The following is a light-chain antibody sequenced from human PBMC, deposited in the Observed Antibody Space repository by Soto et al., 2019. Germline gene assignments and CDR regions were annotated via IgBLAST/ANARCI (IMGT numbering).Light chain of an antibody. V-gene: IGKV3-11*01. CDR2: DAS. Sequence: EVVLTQSSVTLSLSPGEIATLSCRASQSVTTYLAWYQQKPGQAPRLLIYDASTRATGIPARFSGSGSGTDFTLTISSLPPEDFAIYYCQHRSTWPPELSFGGGTKLEIK. CDR1: QSVTTY. CDR3: QHRSTWPPELS. J-gene: IGKJ4*01.